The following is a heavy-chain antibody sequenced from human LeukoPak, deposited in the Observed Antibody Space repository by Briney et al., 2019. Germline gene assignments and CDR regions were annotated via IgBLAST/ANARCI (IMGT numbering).Heavy chain of an antibody. J-gene: IGHJ5*02. CDR3: ATSDRYGSSRYYYPS. D-gene: IGHD3-22*01. CDR2: FDPEDGET. Sequence: ASVKVSCKVSGYTLTELSMHWVRQAPGKGLEWMGGFDPEDGETIYAQKFQGRVTMTEDTSTDTAYMELSSLRSEYTAVYYCATSDRYGSSRYYYPSWGQGTLVTVSS. V-gene: IGHV1-24*01. CDR1: GYTLTELS.